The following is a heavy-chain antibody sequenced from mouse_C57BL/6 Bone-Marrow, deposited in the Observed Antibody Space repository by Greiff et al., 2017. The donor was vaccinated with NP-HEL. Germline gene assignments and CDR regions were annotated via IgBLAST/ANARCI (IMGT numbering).Heavy chain of an antibody. V-gene: IGHV3-6*01. J-gene: IGHJ3*01. CDR1: GYSITSGYY. CDR3: ARENYDYDVESWFAY. Sequence: EVQLVESGPGLVKPSQSLSLTCSVTGYSITSGYYWNWIRQFPGNKLEWMGYISYDGSNNYNPSLKNRISITHDTSKNQFFLKLNSVTTEDTATYYCARENYDYDVESWFAYWGQGTLVTVSA. CDR2: ISYDGSN. D-gene: IGHD2-4*01.